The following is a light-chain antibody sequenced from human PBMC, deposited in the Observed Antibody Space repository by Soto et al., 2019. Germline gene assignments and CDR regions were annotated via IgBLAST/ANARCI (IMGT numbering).Light chain of an antibody. CDR3: QQYNSYPWT. CDR2: KAY. Sequence: DIKMTQSPSTLCASVGARVTITLRASQSISSWLAWYQQKPGKAPKLLIYKAYSLESGVTSRFSGSGSGTEFTLTISSLQPDDFATYYCQQYNSYPWTFGQGTQVEIK. V-gene: IGKV1-5*03. CDR1: QSISSW. J-gene: IGKJ1*01.